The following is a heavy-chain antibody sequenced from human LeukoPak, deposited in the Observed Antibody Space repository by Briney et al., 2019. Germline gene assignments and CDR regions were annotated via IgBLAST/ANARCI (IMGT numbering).Heavy chain of an antibody. Sequence: PGGSLRLSCAASGCTFSSYAMSWVRQAPGKGLEWVSAISGSGGSTYYADSVKGRFTISRDNSKNTLYLQMNSLRTEDTAVYYCAKGTEGILTGYIDYWGQGTLVTVSS. J-gene: IGHJ4*02. CDR2: ISGSGGST. CDR1: GCTFSSYA. D-gene: IGHD3-9*01. CDR3: AKGTEGILTGYIDY. V-gene: IGHV3-23*01.